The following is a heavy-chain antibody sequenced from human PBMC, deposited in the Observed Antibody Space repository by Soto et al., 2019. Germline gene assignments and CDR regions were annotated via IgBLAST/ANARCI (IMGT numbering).Heavy chain of an antibody. Sequence: AGGSLRLSCAASGFTVSGNYMSWVRQAPGKGLEWVSVIYSDGTTYYADSVKGRFTISRDNSKNTLYLQMNSLRAEDTAVYYCARDCSSTSCYTPHYGMDVWGQGTTVTVSS. CDR1: GFTVSGNY. J-gene: IGHJ6*02. CDR2: IYSDGTT. CDR3: ARDCSSTSCYTPHYGMDV. D-gene: IGHD2-2*02. V-gene: IGHV3-53*01.